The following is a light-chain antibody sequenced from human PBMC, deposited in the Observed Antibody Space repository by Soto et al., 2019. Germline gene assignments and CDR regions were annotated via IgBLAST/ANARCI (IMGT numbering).Light chain of an antibody. V-gene: IGKV3-15*01. CDR3: QKYNNWPLT. J-gene: IGKJ4*01. CDR2: GAS. CDR1: ESVYSY. Sequence: EIVMTQSPATLSVSPGEGLNLSCRASESVYSYLAWYQQKPGQAPRLLIYGASTRATGIPARFSGSGSGTEFTLTISSLQSEDFAVYYCQKYNNWPLTFSGGTKVEI.